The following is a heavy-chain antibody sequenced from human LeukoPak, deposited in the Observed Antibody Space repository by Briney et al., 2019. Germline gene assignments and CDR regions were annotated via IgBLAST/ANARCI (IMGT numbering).Heavy chain of an antibody. CDR2: INPSGGST. J-gene: IGHJ4*02. D-gene: IGHD6-19*01. Sequence: GASVKVSCKASGYTFTSYYMHWVRQAPGQGLEWMGIINPSGGSTSYAQKFQGRVTMTRDTSTSTVYMELSSLRSEDTAVYYCARVGYSSGWYSGEENWGQGTLVTVSS. V-gene: IGHV1-46*01. CDR1: GYTFTSYY. CDR3: ARVGYSSGWYSGEEN.